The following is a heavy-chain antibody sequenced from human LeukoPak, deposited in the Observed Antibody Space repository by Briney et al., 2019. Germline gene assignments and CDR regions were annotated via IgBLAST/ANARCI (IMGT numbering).Heavy chain of an antibody. CDR1: GGSISSYY. Sequence: SETLSLTCTVSGGSISSYYWSWIRQPPGKGLEWIGYIYYSGSTNYNPSLKSQVTISVDTSKNQFSLKLSSVTAADTAVYYCARGANWGSPDYWGQGTLVTVSS. J-gene: IGHJ4*02. V-gene: IGHV4-59*01. CDR2: IYYSGST. CDR3: ARGANWGSPDY. D-gene: IGHD7-27*01.